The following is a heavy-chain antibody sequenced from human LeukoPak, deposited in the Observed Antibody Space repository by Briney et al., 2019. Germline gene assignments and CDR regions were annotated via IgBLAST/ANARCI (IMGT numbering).Heavy chain of an antibody. CDR2: INQDGSEK. Sequence: GGSLRLSCAASGFTFSSYWMSWVRQAPGKGLQWVANINQDGSEKYYVDSVKGRFAISRDNAKNSLYLQMKSLRTEDTAVYYCARYGALDYRGQGTLVTVSS. CDR1: GFTFSSYW. D-gene: IGHD4-17*01. CDR3: ARYGALDY. J-gene: IGHJ4*02. V-gene: IGHV3-7*04.